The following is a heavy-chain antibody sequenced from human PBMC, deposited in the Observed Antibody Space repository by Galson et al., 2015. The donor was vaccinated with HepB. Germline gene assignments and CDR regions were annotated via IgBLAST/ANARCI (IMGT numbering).Heavy chain of an antibody. CDR1: GFTFSSHA. V-gene: IGHV3-30*04. CDR2: ISYDGNNK. CDR3: ARDPQPYFWSGYYMDY. Sequence: SLRLSCAASGFTFSSHAIHWVRRAPGKGLEWVTVISYDGNNKYYADSVKGRFIISRDNSKNTLYLQMDSLRVEDTAVYYCARDPQPYFWSGYYMDYWGQGTLVTVSS. J-gene: IGHJ4*02. D-gene: IGHD3-3*01.